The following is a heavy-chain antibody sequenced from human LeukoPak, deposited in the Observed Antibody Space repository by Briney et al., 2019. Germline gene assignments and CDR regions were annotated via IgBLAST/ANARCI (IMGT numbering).Heavy chain of an antibody. CDR3: DQDSGSYYLALDY. Sequence: ASETLSLTCTVSGGSISSYYWCWIRPPAGKGLEWIGRIYTSGRTNYKPSLKRRVTMSVDTSKNQFSLKLSSVTAADTAVYYCDQDSGSYYLALDYWGQGTLVTVSS. CDR2: IYTSGRT. J-gene: IGHJ4*02. V-gene: IGHV4-4*07. CDR1: GGSISSYY. D-gene: IGHD1-26*01.